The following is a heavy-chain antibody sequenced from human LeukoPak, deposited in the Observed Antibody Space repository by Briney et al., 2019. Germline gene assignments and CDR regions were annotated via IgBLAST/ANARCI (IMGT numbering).Heavy chain of an antibody. CDR2: VMVSGGST. CDR1: GFTFSSYA. Sequence: GGSLRLSCAASGFTFSSYAMSWARQPPGKGLEWVSSVMVSGGSTYYADSVKGRFTIYRENSKNSLYLQMNSLRAEDTAVYYCGRWELPYYYLDYWGQGTLDTVSS. J-gene: IGHJ4*02. CDR3: GRWELPYYYLDY. D-gene: IGHD1-26*01. V-gene: IGHV3-23*01.